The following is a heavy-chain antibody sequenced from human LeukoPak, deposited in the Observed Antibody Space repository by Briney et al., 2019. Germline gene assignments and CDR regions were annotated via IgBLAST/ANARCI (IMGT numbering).Heavy chain of an antibody. Sequence: SETLSLTCTVSGGSVSSSIYYWGWIRQPPGKGLEWIGSIYYSGSTSYNPSLKSRVTISVDTSKNQFSLKLTSVAAADTAVYYCASRNDILTGYVFDFWGQGTLVTVSS. CDR3: ASRNDILTGYVFDF. V-gene: IGHV4-39*01. CDR2: IYYSGST. CDR1: GGSVSSSIYY. D-gene: IGHD3-9*01. J-gene: IGHJ4*02.